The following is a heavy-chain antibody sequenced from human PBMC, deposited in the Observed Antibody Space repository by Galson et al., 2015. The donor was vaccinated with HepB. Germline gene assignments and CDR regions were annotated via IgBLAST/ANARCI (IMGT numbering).Heavy chain of an antibody. CDR1: GFIFSNYP. J-gene: IGHJ4*02. CDR3: ARENYDVLTGDALFDY. D-gene: IGHD3-9*01. V-gene: IGHV3-30-3*01. Sequence: SLRLSCAASGFIFSNYPMHWVRQAPGKGLEWVAVISDDGTNKNYADSVKGRFTISGDISKNTLYLQTNSLRAEDTAVYYCARENYDVLTGDALFDYWGQGILVTVSS. CDR2: ISDDGTNK.